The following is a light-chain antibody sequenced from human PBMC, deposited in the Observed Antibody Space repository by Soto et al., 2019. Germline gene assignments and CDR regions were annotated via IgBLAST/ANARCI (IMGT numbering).Light chain of an antibody. V-gene: IGKV1-12*01. CDR1: QDLDRW. J-gene: IGKJ5*01. CDR3: QQYNSWPIT. CDR2: AAS. Sequence: DIQMTQSPSSLSASVGDRVSITCRASQDLDRWLAWYQQKPGEAPKVLIFAASTWGTGVPPRFTGSGSGTEFTLTISGLQSEDFAVYYCQQYNSWPITFGQGTRLEIK.